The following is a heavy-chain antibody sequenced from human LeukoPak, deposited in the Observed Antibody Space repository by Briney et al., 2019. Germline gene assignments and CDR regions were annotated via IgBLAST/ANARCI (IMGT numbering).Heavy chain of an antibody. CDR3: VTGLYDSSGYFDY. V-gene: IGHV4-38-2*02. CDR2: IYHSGST. CDR1: GYSISSGYY. Sequence: SETLSLTRTVSGYSISSGYYWGWIRQPPGKGLEWIGSIYHSGSTYYNPSLKSRVTISVDTSKNQFSLKLSSVTAADTAVYYCVTGLYDSSGYFDYWGQGTLVTVSS. D-gene: IGHD3-22*01. J-gene: IGHJ4*02.